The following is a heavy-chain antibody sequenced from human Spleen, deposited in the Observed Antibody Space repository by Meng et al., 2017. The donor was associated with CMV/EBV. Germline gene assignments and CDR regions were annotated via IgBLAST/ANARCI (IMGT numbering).Heavy chain of an antibody. Sequence: VYGGSLSDYYWSWIRQPPGKGLEWIGEINHSGSTNSNPSLKSRITISVDTSNNQFSLKLNSVTAADTAVYYCARVADWNTYLGWFDPWGQGTLVTVSS. J-gene: IGHJ5*02. CDR1: GGSLSDYY. CDR3: ARVADWNTYLGWFDP. V-gene: IGHV4-34*01. D-gene: IGHD1/OR15-1a*01. CDR2: INHSGST.